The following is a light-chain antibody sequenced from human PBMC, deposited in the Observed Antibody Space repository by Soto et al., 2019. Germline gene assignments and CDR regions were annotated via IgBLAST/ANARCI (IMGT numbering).Light chain of an antibody. CDR1: QSISKY. CDR2: AAS. J-gene: IGKJ1*01. CDR3: QQSYTNPT. Sequence: DIQMTQSPSSLSASVGDRVTITCRASQSISKYLNWYQQKPGNAPKLLIYAASSLQSGVPSRFSGSGSGTDFTLTISSLQPEDFATYHCQQSYTNPTFGQGTKVEIK. V-gene: IGKV1-39*01.